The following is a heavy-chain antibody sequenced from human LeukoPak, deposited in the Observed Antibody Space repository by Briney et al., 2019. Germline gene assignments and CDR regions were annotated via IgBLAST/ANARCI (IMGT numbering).Heavy chain of an antibody. J-gene: IGHJ4*02. Sequence: SETLSLTCAVYGGSFSGYYWSWIRQPPGKGLEWIGEINHSGSTNYNPSLKSRVTISVDTSKNQFSLKLSSLTAADTAVYYCARRNYYGSGSYYNYWGQGTLVTVSS. CDR3: ARRNYYGSGSYYNY. CDR2: INHSGST. CDR1: GGSFSGYY. V-gene: IGHV4-34*01. D-gene: IGHD3-10*01.